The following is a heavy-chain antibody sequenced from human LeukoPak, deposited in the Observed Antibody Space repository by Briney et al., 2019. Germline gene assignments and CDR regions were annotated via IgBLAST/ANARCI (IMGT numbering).Heavy chain of an antibody. D-gene: IGHD3-22*01. V-gene: IGHV3-30-3*01. CDR3: ARGDYYDSSGYYSPYDY. J-gene: IGHJ4*02. CDR1: GFTFSSYA. CDR2: ISYDGSNT. Sequence: GRSLRLSCAASGFTFSSYAMHWVRQAPGKGLEWVALISYDGSNTYYADSVKGRFTISRDNSKNTLYLQMNGLRDEDTAVYYCARGDYYDSSGYYSPYDYWGQGTLVTVSS.